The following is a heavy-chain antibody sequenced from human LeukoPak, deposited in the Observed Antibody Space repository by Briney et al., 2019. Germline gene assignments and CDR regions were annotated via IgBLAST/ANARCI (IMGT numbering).Heavy chain of an antibody. CDR1: GFTFSSYA. CDR2: ISGSGGST. V-gene: IGHV3-23*01. D-gene: IGHD3-10*01. CDR3: AKDNQWFGELLVDY. J-gene: IGHJ4*02. Sequence: GGSLRLSCAASGFTFSSYAMSWVRQAPGKGLEWVSAISGSGGSTYYADSVKGRFTISRDNSKNTLYLEMNSLRAEDTAVYYCAKDNQWFGELLVDYWGQGTLVTVS.